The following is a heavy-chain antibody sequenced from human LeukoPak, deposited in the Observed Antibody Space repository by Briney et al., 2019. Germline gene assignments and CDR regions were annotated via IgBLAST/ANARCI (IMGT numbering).Heavy chain of an antibody. CDR3: TTAPQYYYYGSGSYYNEAYYYGMDV. CDR2: IKSKTDGGTT. CDR1: GFTFSNAW. D-gene: IGHD3-10*01. V-gene: IGHV3-15*01. J-gene: IGHJ6*02. Sequence: GGSLRLSCAASGFTFSNAWMSWVRQAPGKGLEWVGRIKSKTDGGTTDYAAPVKGRFTISRDDSKNTLYLQMNSLKTEDTAVYYCTTAPQYYYYGSGSYYNEAYYYGMDVWGQGTTVTVSS.